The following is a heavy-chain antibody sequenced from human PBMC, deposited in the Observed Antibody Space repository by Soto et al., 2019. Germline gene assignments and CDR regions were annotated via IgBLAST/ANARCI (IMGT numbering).Heavy chain of an antibody. Sequence: QVQLQESGPGLVKPSQTLSLTCTVSGGSISSGGYYWSWIRQHPGKGLEWIGYIYYSGSTYYNPSLKSRVTISVDTSKNQFSLKLSSVTAADTAVYYCARRYYDILTGYYAVDYWGQGTLVTVSS. CDR3: ARRYYDILTGYYAVDY. CDR1: GGSISSGGYY. D-gene: IGHD3-9*01. J-gene: IGHJ4*02. CDR2: IYYSGST. V-gene: IGHV4-31*03.